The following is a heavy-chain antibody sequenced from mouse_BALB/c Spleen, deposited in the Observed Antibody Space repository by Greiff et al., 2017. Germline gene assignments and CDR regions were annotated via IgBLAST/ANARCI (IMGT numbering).Heavy chain of an antibody. CDR2: ILPGSGST. J-gene: IGHJ4*01. Sequence: VQLQQSGAELMKPGASVKISCKATGYTFSSYWIEWVKQRPGHGLEWIGEILPGSGSTNYNEKFKGKATFTADTSSNTAYMQLSSLTSEDSAVYFCTPTVVATDAMDYWGQGTSVTVSS. CDR3: TPTVVATDAMDY. CDR1: GYTFSSYW. V-gene: IGHV1-9*01. D-gene: IGHD1-1*01.